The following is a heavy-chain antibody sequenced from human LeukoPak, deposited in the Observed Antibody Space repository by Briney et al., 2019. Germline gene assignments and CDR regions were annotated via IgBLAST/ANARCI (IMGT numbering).Heavy chain of an antibody. CDR1: GGSFSNYF. V-gene: IGHV4-34*01. CDR2: INHGGGT. CDR3: ARGLEYDFWSGNYSDGFDV. D-gene: IGHD3/OR15-3a*01. J-gene: IGHJ3*01. Sequence: PSETLSLTCAVYGGSFSNYFCSWLRQPPGKRLEWIGEINHGGGTNYNPSLKSRVTISVDTSKNQFSLKLTSVTAADTAVYYCARGLEYDFWSGNYSDGFDVWDQGTMVTVSS.